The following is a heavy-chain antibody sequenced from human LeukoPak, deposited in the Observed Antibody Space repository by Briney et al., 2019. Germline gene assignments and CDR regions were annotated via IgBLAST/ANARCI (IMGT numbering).Heavy chain of an antibody. Sequence: GGSLRLSCAASGFTFSSYWMHWVRQAPGKGLVWVSRINSDGSSTSYADSVKGRFTISRDNAKNTLYLQMNSLRAEDTAVYYCASGRTYYDFWSGYSDEFDYWGQGTLVTVSS. D-gene: IGHD3-3*01. CDR1: GFTFSSYW. J-gene: IGHJ4*02. V-gene: IGHV3-74*01. CDR3: ASGRTYYDFWSGYSDEFDY. CDR2: INSDGSST.